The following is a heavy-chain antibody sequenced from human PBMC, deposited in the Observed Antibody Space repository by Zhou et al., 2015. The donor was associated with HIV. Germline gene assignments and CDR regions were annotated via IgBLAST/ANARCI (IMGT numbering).Heavy chain of an antibody. J-gene: IGHJ4*02. Sequence: EVQLVESGGGLVKPGRSLRLSCTASGFTFGDYAMNWFRQAPGKGLEWVGFIRSKGYGGTTEYAASVKGRFTISRDDTESIAYLQMNSLKTEDTAVYYCTREGGEWESPFGHWGQGTLVTVSS. CDR1: GFTFGDYA. D-gene: IGHD1-26*01. V-gene: IGHV3-49*05. CDR3: TREGGEWESPFGH. CDR2: IRSKGYGGTT.